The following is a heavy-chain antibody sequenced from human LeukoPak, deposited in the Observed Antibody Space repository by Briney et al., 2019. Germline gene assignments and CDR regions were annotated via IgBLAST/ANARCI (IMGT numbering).Heavy chain of an antibody. Sequence: ASVKVSCKASGYTFTGYYMHWVRQAPGQGLEWMGWINPNSGGTNYAQKFPGRVTMTRDTSISTAYMELSRLRSDDTAVYYCARESRVVGAIKGAFDIWGQGTMVTVSS. CDR1: GYTFTGYY. CDR3: ARESRVVGAIKGAFDI. V-gene: IGHV1-2*02. D-gene: IGHD1-26*01. J-gene: IGHJ3*02. CDR2: INPNSGGT.